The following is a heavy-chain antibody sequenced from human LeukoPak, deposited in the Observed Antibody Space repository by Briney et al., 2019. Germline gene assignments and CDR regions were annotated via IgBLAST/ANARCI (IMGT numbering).Heavy chain of an antibody. CDR1: GFTFDDYG. D-gene: IGHD6-19*01. Sequence: KSGGSLRLSCAASGFTFDDYGMSWVRQAPGKGLEWVSSISSSSSYIYYADSVKGRFTISRDNAKNSLYLQMNSLRAEDTAVYYCARERAVSSGWYVDDYYMDVWGKGTTVTVSS. J-gene: IGHJ6*03. CDR2: ISSSSSYI. CDR3: ARERAVSSGWYVDDYYMDV. V-gene: IGHV3-21*01.